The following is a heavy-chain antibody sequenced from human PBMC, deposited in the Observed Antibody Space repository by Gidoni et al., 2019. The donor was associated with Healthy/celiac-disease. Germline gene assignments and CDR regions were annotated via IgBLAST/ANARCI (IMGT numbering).Heavy chain of an antibody. CDR1: GFTFSSYA. V-gene: IGHV3-23*01. J-gene: IGHJ4*02. CDR2: ISGSGGST. D-gene: IGHD3-10*01. CDR3: AKSPSSMVRGVTFDY. Sequence: EVQMFESGGGLVQPGGSLRRSCAASGFTFSSYAMSWVRQAPGKGLEWVSAISGSGGSTYYADSVKGRFTISRDNSKNTLYLQMNSLRAEDTAVYYCAKSPSSMVRGVTFDYWGQGTLVTVSS.